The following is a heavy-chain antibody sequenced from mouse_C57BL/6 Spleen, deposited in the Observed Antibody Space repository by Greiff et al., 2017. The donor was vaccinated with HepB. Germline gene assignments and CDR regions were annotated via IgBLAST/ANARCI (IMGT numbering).Heavy chain of an antibody. J-gene: IGHJ3*01. CDR1: GYTFTDYN. Sequence: EVQRVESGPELVKPGASVKIPCKASGYTFTDYNMDWVKQSHGKSLEWIGDINPNNGGTIYNQKFKGKATLTVDKSSSTAYMELRSLTSEDTAVYYCARERGYYYGRGLAYWGQGTLVTVSA. D-gene: IGHD1-1*01. CDR3: ARERGYYYGRGLAY. CDR2: INPNNGGT. V-gene: IGHV1-18*01.